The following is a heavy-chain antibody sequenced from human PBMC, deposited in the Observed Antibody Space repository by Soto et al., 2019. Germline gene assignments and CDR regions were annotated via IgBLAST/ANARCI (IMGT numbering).Heavy chain of an antibody. CDR1: GGSISSGGYY. D-gene: IGHD2-15*01. V-gene: IGHV4-61*08. Sequence: SETLSLTCTVSGGSISSGGYYWSWIRQPPGKGLEWIGYIYYSGTTNYNPSLKSRVTISVDTSKKQFSLKVSSVTAADTAVYYCARGSRQMTPWSWGQGTLVTVSS. J-gene: IGHJ5*02. CDR3: ARGSRQMTPWS. CDR2: IYYSGTT.